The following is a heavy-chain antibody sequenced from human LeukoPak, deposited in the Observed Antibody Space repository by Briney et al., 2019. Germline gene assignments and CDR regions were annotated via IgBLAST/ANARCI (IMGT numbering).Heavy chain of an antibody. CDR3: AKGGGSTFDN. Sequence: GGSLRLSCAASGFTFSNYAMSWVRQAPGKGLEWVSTISGGGNTTYYADSVKGRFTISRDNSKNTLYLQMNTLRAEDTALYYCAKGGGSTFDNWGQGILVTVSS. CDR1: GFTFSNYA. V-gene: IGHV3-23*01. D-gene: IGHD3-10*01. CDR2: ISGGGNTT. J-gene: IGHJ4*02.